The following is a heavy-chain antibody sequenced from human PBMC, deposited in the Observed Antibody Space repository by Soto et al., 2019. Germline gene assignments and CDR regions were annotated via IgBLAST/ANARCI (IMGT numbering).Heavy chain of an antibody. CDR3: AREAYCSGGSCYPYFDY. V-gene: IGHV3-53*01. D-gene: IGHD2-15*01. J-gene: IGHJ4*02. CDR1: GFTVSSNY. CDR2: IYSGGST. Sequence: GGSLRLSCAASGFTVSSNYMSWVRQAPGKGLEWVSVIYSGGSTYYADSVKGRFTISRDNSKNTLYLQMNSLRAEDTAVYYCAREAYCSGGSCYPYFDYWAREPWSPSPQ.